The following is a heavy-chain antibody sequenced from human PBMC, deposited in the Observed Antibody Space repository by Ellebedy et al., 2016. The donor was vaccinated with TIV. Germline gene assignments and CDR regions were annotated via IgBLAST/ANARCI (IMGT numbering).Heavy chain of an antibody. V-gene: IGHV3-7*01. CDR3: ARDQWLGRAYYFDS. J-gene: IGHJ4*02. CDR1: GFTFSNYW. CDR2: IKQDGSEK. D-gene: IGHD6-19*01. Sequence: GESLKISCGTSGFTFSNYWMTWVRQAPGKGLEWVANIKQDGSEKYYVDSVKGRFSISRDNTKNSLYLQMNSLTDEDTAVYYCARDQWLGRAYYFDSWGQGTLVTFSS.